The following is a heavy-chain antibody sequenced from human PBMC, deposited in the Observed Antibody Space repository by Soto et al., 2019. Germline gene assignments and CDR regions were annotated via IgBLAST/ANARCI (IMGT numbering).Heavy chain of an antibody. CDR3: ARDRFDIVVVPAAMGWFDP. V-gene: IGHV1-3*01. J-gene: IGHJ5*02. Sequence: QVQLVQSGAEVKKPGASVKVSCKASGYTFTSYAMHWVRQAPGQRLEWMGWINAGNGNTKYSQKFQGRVTITRDTSASTANMELSSLRSEDTAVYYCARDRFDIVVVPAAMGWFDPWGKGTLVTVSS. CDR1: GYTFTSYA. D-gene: IGHD2-2*01. CDR2: INAGNGNT.